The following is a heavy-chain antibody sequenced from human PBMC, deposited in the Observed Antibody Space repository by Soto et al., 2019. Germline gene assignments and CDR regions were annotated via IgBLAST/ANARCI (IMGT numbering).Heavy chain of an antibody. V-gene: IGHV3-11*01. CDR3: ARHEVDAAMVIFWFDP. CDR2: ISSSGSTI. CDR1: GFTFSDYY. J-gene: IGHJ5*02. Sequence: PGGSLRLSCAASGFTFSDYYMSWIRQAPGKGLEWVSYISSSGSTIYYADSVKGRFTISRDNAKNSLYLQMNSLRAEDTAVYYCARHEVDAAMVIFWFDPWGQGTLVTVSS. D-gene: IGHD5-18*01.